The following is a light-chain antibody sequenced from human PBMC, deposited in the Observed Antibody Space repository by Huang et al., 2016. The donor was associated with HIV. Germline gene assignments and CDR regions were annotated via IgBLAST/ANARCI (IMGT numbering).Light chain of an antibody. CDR2: EAS. J-gene: IGKJ4*01. V-gene: IGKV3-11*01. Sequence: EIVLTQSPATLSLSPGDRATLSCRASQSVGVYLAWYQQKPGHAPRLLTFEASNRATGIPDRFSGSGSGTDFTLTIDSLQPDDFAIYYCQQRTKWPPVLTFGGGTRVEIK. CDR3: QQRTKWPPVLT. CDR1: QSVGVY.